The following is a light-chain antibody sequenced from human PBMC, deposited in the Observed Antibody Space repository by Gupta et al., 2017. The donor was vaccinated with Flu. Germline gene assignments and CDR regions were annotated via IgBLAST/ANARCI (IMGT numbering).Light chain of an antibody. J-gene: IGKJ1*01. CDR1: QSLNSTY. V-gene: IGKV3-20*01. CDR2: RAS. CDR3: QQYDKTPWT. Sequence: EIVLTQSPDTLSVSPGERATLSCRTSQSLNSTYLAWYQLRPGHAPRLLIYRASNGASGIADRFSGSGSGADFSLSISRVEPEDSAVYFCQQYDKTPWTFGQGTKVEI.